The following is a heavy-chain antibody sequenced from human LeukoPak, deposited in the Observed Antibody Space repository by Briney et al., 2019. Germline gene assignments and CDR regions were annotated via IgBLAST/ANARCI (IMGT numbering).Heavy chain of an antibody. CDR1: GYTFTGYY. Sequence: GASVKVSCKASGYTFTGYYMHWVRQAPGQGLEWMGWINPNSGGTNYAEKFQGRVTITADEFTSTAYMELSSLRSEDTAVYYCARLFTPRYCSTTSCYWKGWFDPWGQGTLVTVSS. J-gene: IGHJ5*02. CDR3: ARLFTPRYCSTTSCYWKGWFDP. D-gene: IGHD2-2*01. CDR2: INPNSGGT. V-gene: IGHV1-2*02.